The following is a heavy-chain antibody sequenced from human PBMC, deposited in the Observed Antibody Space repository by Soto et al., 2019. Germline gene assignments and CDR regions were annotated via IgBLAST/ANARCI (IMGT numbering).Heavy chain of an antibody. V-gene: IGHV6-1*01. CDR3: ARDGPRRGGYEDYFDY. J-gene: IGHJ4*02. CDR1: GDSVSRNSAA. Sequence: QSQTLSLTCDISGDSVSRNSAAWNWIRQSPSRGLEWLGRTYYRSKWYYDYAVSVKSRITINPDTSKNQFSLQLNSVTPEDTAVYYCARDGPRRGGYEDYFDYWGQGTLVTVSS. CDR2: TYYRSKWYY. D-gene: IGHD5-12*01.